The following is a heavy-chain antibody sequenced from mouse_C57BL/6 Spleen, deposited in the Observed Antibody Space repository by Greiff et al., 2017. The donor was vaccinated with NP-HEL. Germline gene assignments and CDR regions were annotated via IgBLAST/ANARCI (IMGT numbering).Heavy chain of an antibody. D-gene: IGHD1-1*01. CDR3: ARHLYYYGSSPLAMDY. CDR1: GFSLTSYG. CDR2: IWSDGST. J-gene: IGHJ4*01. V-gene: IGHV2-6-1*01. Sequence: QVQLKESGPGLVAPSQRLSITCTVSGFSLTSYGVHWVRQPPGKGLEWLVVIWSDGSTTYNSALKSRLSISKDNSKSQVFLKMNSLQTDDTARYYCARHLYYYGSSPLAMDYWGQGTSVTVSS.